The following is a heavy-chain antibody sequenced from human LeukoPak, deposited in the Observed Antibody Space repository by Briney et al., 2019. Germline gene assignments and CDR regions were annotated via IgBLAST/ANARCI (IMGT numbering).Heavy chain of an antibody. CDR3: AREYGWSFES. CDR1: GFTFSRYW. D-gene: IGHD2-8*02. CDR2: MKEDGSEK. J-gene: IGHJ4*02. V-gene: IGHV3-7*01. Sequence: PGGSLRLSCVASGFTFSRYWMSWVRQAPGKGLEWVANMKEDGSEKYYVDSVKGRFTISRDNAKNSLYLQMDSLRAEDTAVYYCAREYGWSFESWSQGTLVTVSS.